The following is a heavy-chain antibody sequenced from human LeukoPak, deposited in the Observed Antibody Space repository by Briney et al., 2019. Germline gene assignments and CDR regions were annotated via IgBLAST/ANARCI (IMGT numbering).Heavy chain of an antibody. V-gene: IGHV3-23*01. J-gene: IGHJ4*02. CDR1: GFTFNIYS. D-gene: IGHD6-13*01. Sequence: GGSLRLSCSASGFTFNIYSMNWVRRAPGKGLEWVSAISGSGGSTYYADSVKGRFTISRDNSKNTLYLQMNSLRAEDTAVYYCAKEPLIAAADNPTFDYWGQGTLVTVSS. CDR2: ISGSGGST. CDR3: AKEPLIAAADNPTFDY.